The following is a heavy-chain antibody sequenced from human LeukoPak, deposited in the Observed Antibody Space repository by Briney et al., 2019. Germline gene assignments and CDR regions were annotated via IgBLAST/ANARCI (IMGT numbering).Heavy chain of an antibody. CDR3: ARALYCSGGSCDFDP. J-gene: IGHJ5*02. D-gene: IGHD2-15*01. V-gene: IGHV4-59*02. Sequence: PSETLSLTCSVSGDSVTNYYWSWIRQPPGKGLEWIGYIYYSGSTNYNPSLKSRVTISVDTSKNQFSLKLSSVTAADTAVYYCARALYCSGGSCDFDPWGQGTLVTVSS. CDR1: GDSVTNYY. CDR2: IYYSGST.